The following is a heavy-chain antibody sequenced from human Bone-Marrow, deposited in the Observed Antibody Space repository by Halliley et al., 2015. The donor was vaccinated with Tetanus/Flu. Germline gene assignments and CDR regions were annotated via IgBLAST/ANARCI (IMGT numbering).Heavy chain of an antibody. J-gene: IGHJ3*01. Sequence: TLSLTCAVYGGSFGDSGYYWNWCRQPPGKGLEWIGEIIPYGNINYNQSLQSRVTISVDTSKNQFSLKLTSVTAADTAVYYCARLAVAGTGHAFDVWGQGTMVTVSS. V-gene: IGHV4-34*12. CDR3: ARLAVAGTGHAFDV. CDR1: GGSFGDSGYY. D-gene: IGHD6-19*01. CDR2: IIPYGNI.